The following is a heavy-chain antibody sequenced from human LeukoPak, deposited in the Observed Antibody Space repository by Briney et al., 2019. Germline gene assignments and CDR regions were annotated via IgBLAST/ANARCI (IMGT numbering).Heavy chain of an antibody. CDR1: GGTFSSYA. V-gene: IGHV1-69*06. Sequence: GASVKVSCKASGGTFSSYAISWVRQAPGQGLEWMGGIIPIFGTANYAQKFQGRVTITADTSTDTAYMELSSLRSEDTAVYYCATESYSGSYLYAFDIWGQGTMVTVSS. CDR2: IIPIFGTA. D-gene: IGHD1-26*01. CDR3: ATESYSGSYLYAFDI. J-gene: IGHJ3*02.